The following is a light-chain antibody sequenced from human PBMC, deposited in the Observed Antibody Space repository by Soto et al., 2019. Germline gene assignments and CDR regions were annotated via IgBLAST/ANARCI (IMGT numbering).Light chain of an antibody. Sequence: EIVLTHSPATLSLSPWEIATLSCGASQSVSGYLAWYQQKPGQAPRLLIYDASNRATGIPARFSGSGSGTDFTPTISSLEPEDFAVYWCQQYNNWPLTFGPGTRLEIK. V-gene: IGKV3-11*01. CDR3: QQYNNWPLT. CDR2: DAS. CDR1: QSVSGY. J-gene: IGKJ5*01.